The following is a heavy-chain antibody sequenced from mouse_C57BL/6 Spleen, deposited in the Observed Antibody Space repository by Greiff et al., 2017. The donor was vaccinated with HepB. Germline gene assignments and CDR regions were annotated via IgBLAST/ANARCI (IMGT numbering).Heavy chain of an antibody. D-gene: IGHD2-1*01. CDR1: GYTFTSYW. Sequence: QVQLQQPGAELVKPGASVKLSCKASGYTFTSYWMHWVKQRPGQGLEGIGMIHPNSGSTNYNEKFKSKATLTVDKSSSTAYMQLSSLTSEDSAVYYCARENFYYGAYWGQGTLVTVSA. CDR2: IHPNSGST. J-gene: IGHJ3*01. CDR3: ARENFYYGAY. V-gene: IGHV1-64*01.